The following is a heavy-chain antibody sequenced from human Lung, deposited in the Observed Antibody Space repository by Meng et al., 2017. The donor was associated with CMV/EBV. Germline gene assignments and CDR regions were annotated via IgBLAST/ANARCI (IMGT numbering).Heavy chain of an antibody. CDR3: AKEWLDATTGQFDY. Sequence: SRVSISTDNWWSWVRQPPGKGLEWIGEIYRSGSTNSSPSLKSRVTISIDRSKNQFSLRLTSVTAADTAVYYCAKEWLDATTGQFDYWGQGTLVTVSS. V-gene: IGHV4-4*02. CDR1: RVSISTDNW. J-gene: IGHJ4*02. D-gene: IGHD1-26*01. CDR2: IYRSGST.